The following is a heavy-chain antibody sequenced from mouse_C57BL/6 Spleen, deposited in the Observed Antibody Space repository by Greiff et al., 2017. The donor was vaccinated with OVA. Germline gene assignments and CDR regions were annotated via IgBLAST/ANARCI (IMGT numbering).Heavy chain of an antibody. J-gene: IGHJ2*01. CDR3: ARVGEITFDY. Sequence: EVKLVESEGGLVQPGSSMKLSCTASGFTFSDYYMAWVRQVPEKGLEWVANINYDGSSTYYLDSLKSRFIISRDNAKNILYLQMSSLKSEDTATYYCARVGEITFDYWGQGTTLTVSS. D-gene: IGHD1-1*01. CDR1: GFTFSDYY. CDR2: INYDGSST. V-gene: IGHV5-16*01.